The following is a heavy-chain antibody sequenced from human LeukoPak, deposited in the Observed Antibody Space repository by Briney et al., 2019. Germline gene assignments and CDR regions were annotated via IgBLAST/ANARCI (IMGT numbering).Heavy chain of an antibody. CDR3: AVGYCTNGLCNPFDY. J-gene: IGHJ4*02. Sequence: SQTLSLTCTVSGGSISSGSYYWSWIRQPAGKGLEWIGRIYTSGSTNYNPSLKSRVTISVDTSKNQFSLKLNSVTAADTAVYYCAVGYCTNGLCNPFDYWGQGTLVTVSS. CDR1: GGSISSGSYY. CDR2: IYTSGST. D-gene: IGHD2-8*01. V-gene: IGHV4-61*02.